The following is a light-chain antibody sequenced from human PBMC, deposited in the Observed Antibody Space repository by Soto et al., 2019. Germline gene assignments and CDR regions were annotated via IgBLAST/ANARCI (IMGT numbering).Light chain of an antibody. J-gene: IGLJ1*01. Sequence: QSALAQPPSASGSPGQSVTISCTGTSSDIGAYIYVSWYQQHPGKAPKLMISEVSRRPSGVPERFSDSKSGNTASLTVSGLQADDEAHYYCSSYAGSNNFVFGTGTKVTVL. CDR1: SSDIGAYIY. CDR2: EVS. V-gene: IGLV2-8*01. CDR3: SSYAGSNNFV.